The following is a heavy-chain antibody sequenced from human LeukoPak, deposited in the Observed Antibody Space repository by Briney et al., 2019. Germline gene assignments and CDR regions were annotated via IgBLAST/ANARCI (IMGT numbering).Heavy chain of an antibody. CDR3: SREWGNGNDLRPDS. Sequence: PGGSLRLSCAASGFTFSSHWMTWVRQAPGKGLEWIGFIRSSIYGGTPKAAASVKGRFIFSRDDSKGVAYLRMNSLKTDDTAVYYCSREWGNGNDLRPDSWGQGTLVTVSS. CDR1: GFTFSSHW. CDR2: IRSSIYGGTP. J-gene: IGHJ4*02. V-gene: IGHV3-49*04. D-gene: IGHD1-1*01.